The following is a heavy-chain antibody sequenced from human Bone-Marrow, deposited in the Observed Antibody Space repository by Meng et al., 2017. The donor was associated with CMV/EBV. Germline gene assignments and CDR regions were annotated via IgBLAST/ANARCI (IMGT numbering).Heavy chain of an antibody. CDR1: GFTFSSYS. J-gene: IGHJ4*01. CDR3: ARDDGLGDHHY. Sequence: ETLSLSCAASGFTFSSYSMNWVRQAPGKGLEWVSSISSSSSYIYYADSVKGRFTISRDNAKNSLYLQMNSLRAEDTAVYYCARDDGLGDHHYWGQGRLVTVSS. CDR2: ISSSSSYI. V-gene: IGHV3-21*01. D-gene: IGHD4-17*01.